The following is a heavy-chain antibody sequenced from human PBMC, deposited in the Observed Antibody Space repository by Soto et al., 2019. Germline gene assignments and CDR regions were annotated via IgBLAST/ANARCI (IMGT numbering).Heavy chain of an antibody. V-gene: IGHV3-30*18. CDR1: GFTFSTYG. J-gene: IGHJ6*02. Sequence: QVQLVESGGGVVQPGRSLRLSCAASGFTFSTYGMHWVRQAPGKGLEWVAVISYDGGNKYYGDSVKGRFTISRDNPKNTLYLQMNSLRPEDTAVYYCAKVAGYCTSTTFSRDYYHYYGIAVWGQGTTVTVSS. CDR2: ISYDGGNK. CDR3: AKVAGYCTSTTFSRDYYHYYGIAV. D-gene: IGHD2-2*01.